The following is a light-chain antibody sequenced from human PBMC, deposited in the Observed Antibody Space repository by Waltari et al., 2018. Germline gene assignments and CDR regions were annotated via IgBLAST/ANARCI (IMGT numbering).Light chain of an antibody. Sequence: EIVLTQSPGTLSLSPGERATLSCSASQTVSTITLNWYPQKPGQAPRLFIDGASTRATGIPDRCSGSGSGTDFTLTISRLEPEDFAVYYCQQYDGIVLTFGGGTRVEI. CDR2: GAS. V-gene: IGKV3-20*01. J-gene: IGKJ4*01. CDR3: QQYDGIVLT. CDR1: QTVSTIT.